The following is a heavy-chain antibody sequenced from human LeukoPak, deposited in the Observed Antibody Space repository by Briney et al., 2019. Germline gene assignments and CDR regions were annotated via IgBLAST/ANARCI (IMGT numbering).Heavy chain of an antibody. CDR1: GGSISGYY. Sequence: SETLSLTCTVSGGSISGYYWSWIRQPPGKGLEWIGYIYYSGSTNYNPSLKSRVTISVDTSKNQFSLKLSSVTAADTAVYYCARATSITYYYDSSGYYEGGPFDYWGQGTLVTVSS. D-gene: IGHD3-22*01. V-gene: IGHV4-59*01. J-gene: IGHJ4*02. CDR2: IYYSGST. CDR3: ARATSITYYYDSSGYYEGGPFDY.